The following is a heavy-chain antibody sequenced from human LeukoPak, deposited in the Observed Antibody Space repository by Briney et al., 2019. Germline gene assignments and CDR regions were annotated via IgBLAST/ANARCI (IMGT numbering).Heavy chain of an antibody. Sequence: ASVKVSCKASGYTFTGYYMHWVRQAPGQGLEWMGWINPNSGGTNYAQKFQGRVTMTTDTSTSTAYMELRSLRSDDTAVYYCARPLGYCSSTSCYVYFDYWGQGTLVTVSS. V-gene: IGHV1-2*02. D-gene: IGHD2-2*01. CDR1: GYTFTGYY. CDR2: INPNSGGT. J-gene: IGHJ4*02. CDR3: ARPLGYCSSTSCYVYFDY.